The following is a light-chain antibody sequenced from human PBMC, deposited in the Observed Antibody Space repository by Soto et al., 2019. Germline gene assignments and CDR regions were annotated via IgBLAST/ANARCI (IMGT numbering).Light chain of an antibody. Sequence: DFVMTQAPDSLAVSLGERATINCKSSQRVLYNSNNKNHLGWFQQKPGHPPKLLISRASFRPSGVPDRFSGSGSGTDFTLTISGLLAKDVAVYYCQQYYSIPFTFGQGTKLEI. CDR3: QQYYSIPFT. V-gene: IGKV4-1*01. CDR2: RAS. J-gene: IGKJ2*01. CDR1: QRVLYNSNNKNH.